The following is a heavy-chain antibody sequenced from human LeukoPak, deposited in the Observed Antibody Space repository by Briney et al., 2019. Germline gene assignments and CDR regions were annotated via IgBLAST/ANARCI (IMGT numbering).Heavy chain of an antibody. CDR2: IYYTGST. Sequence: SETLSLTCTVSGGSIRSTSYYWGWIRQPPGTGLEWLGSIYYTGSTYYNPSLKSRVTISVDTSKNQFSLKLSSVTAADTAVYFCARDGQRAILGDAFDIWGKGTMVTVSS. D-gene: IGHD3-3*01. CDR3: ARDGQRAILGDAFDI. J-gene: IGHJ3*02. V-gene: IGHV4-39*07. CDR1: GGSIRSTSYY.